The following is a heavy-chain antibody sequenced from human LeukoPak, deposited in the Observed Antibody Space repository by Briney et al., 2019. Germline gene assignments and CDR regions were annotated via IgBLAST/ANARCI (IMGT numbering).Heavy chain of an antibody. CDR2: MNPNSGNT. Sequence: ASVKVSCKASGYTFATYDINWVRQATGQGLEWMGWMNPNSGNTGYAQKFQGRVTMTRNTSINTAYMGLSSLRSEDTAVYYCARGDFRGLGGSGSYYYYYYMDVWGKGTTVTISS. J-gene: IGHJ6*03. D-gene: IGHD3-10*01. CDR1: GYTFATYD. CDR3: ARGDFRGLGGSGSYYYYYYMDV. V-gene: IGHV1-8*01.